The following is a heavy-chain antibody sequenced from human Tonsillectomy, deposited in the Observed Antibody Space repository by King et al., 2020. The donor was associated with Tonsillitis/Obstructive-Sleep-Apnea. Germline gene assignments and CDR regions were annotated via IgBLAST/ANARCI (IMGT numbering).Heavy chain of an antibody. Sequence: QLVQSGAEVKKPGALVKVSCKVSGYTLTELSMHWVRQAPGKGLEWMGGFDPEDGETIYAQKFQGRVTMTEDTSTDTAYMELSSLRSEDTAVYYCATDKLNDYGDYAAPNFAFDIWGQGTMVTVSS. D-gene: IGHD4-17*01. J-gene: IGHJ3*02. CDR1: GYTLTELS. V-gene: IGHV1-24*01. CDR2: FDPEDGET. CDR3: ATDKLNDYGDYAAPNFAFDI.